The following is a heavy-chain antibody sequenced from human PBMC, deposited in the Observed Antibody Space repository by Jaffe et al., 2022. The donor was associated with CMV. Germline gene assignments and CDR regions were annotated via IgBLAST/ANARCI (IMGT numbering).Heavy chain of an antibody. CDR2: IKQDGSEK. Sequence: EVQLVESGGGLVQPGGSLRLSCAASGFTFSSYWMSWVRQAPGKGLEWVANIKQDGSEKYYVDSVKGRFTISRDNAKNSLYLQMNSLRAEDTAVYYCARESGDYGDAFDIWGQGTMVTVSS. CDR3: ARESGDYGDAFDI. D-gene: IGHD4-17*01. V-gene: IGHV3-7*01. CDR1: GFTFSSYW. J-gene: IGHJ3*02.